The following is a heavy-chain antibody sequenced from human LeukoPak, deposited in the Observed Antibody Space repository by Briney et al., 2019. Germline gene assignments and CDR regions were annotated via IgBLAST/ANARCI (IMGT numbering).Heavy chain of an antibody. CDR1: GGSINNGGYY. D-gene: IGHD5-24*01. CDR2: IYYSGSS. J-gene: IGHJ4*02. CDR3: ARNRDGYNSFDY. V-gene: IGHV4-31*03. Sequence: SQTLSLTCTVSGGSINNGGYYWSWIRQHPGKGLEWIGYIYYSGSSYYNPSLRSRVTISVDTSKNHFSLKLSSVTAADTAVYYCARNRDGYNSFDYWGQGTLVTVPS.